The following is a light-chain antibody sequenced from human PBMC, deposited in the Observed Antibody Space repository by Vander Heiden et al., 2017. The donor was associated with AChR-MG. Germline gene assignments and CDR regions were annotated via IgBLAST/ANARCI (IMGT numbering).Light chain of an antibody. CDR1: QSIGSW. J-gene: IGKJ1*01. Sequence: DIQMTQSPSTLSASVGDRVTITCRASQSIGSWLAWYQHKPGKAPKLLMYDFSSLETGVPSRFSGSRSGTEFTLTISSLQPDDFATYFCQQYNNYYSETFGQGTKVEIK. CDR2: DFS. V-gene: IGKV1-5*01. CDR3: QQYNNYYSET.